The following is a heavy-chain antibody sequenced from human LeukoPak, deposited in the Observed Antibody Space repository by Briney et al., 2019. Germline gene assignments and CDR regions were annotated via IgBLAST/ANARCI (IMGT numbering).Heavy chain of an antibody. J-gene: IGHJ5*02. CDR1: GGSIRNNY. D-gene: IGHD5-18*01. CDR2: VYYSGST. V-gene: IGHV4-59*01. Sequence: PSETLSLACTVSGGSIRNNYWIWFRQSPGKGLEWIGYVYYSGSTNYNPSPKSRVKISVDMSKNQFSLKLSSVTAADTAVYYCAKIMCENSHGPRVCWFDPWGQGTLVTVTS. CDR3: AKIMCENSHGPRVCWFDP.